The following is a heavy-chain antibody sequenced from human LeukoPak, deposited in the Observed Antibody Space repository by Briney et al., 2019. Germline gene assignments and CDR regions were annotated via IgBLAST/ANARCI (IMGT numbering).Heavy chain of an antibody. J-gene: IGHJ6*02. D-gene: IGHD6-6*01. CDR1: GFTCSSHA. Sequence: GGSLRLSCAASGFTCSSHAMGWVRQAPGKGLEWVSSINERGDDTYYADSVKGRFTISRDNSKNTLFLQMNSLRAEDTAVYYCVRGLVGIIHYAMDVWGQGPTVTVSS. V-gene: IGHV3-23*01. CDR2: INERGDDT. CDR3: VRGLVGIIHYAMDV.